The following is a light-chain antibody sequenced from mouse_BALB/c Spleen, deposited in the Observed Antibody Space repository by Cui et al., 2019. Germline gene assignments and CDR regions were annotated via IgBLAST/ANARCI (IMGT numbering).Light chain of an antibody. CDR3: QQGQSYPLT. J-gene: IGKJ5*01. Sequence: QMNPSPSSLSASLGDTITITCHASQNINVWLSWYQQKPGNIPKLLIYKASNLHTGVPSRFSGSGSGTGFTLTISSLQPEDIATYYCQQGQSYPLTFGAGTKLELK. CDR1: QNINVW. V-gene: IGKV11-125*01. CDR2: KAS.